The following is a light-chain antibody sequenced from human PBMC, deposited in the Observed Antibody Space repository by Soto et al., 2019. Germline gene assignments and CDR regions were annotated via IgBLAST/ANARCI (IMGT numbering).Light chain of an antibody. CDR1: SSDVGGYNH. Sequence: QSALTQPASVSGSPGQSITISCTGTSSDVGGYNHVSWYQQYPGKAPKLMIYEVSNRPSGVSIRFSGSKSGNTASLTISGLQAEDEADYYCTSFTRSNTYVFGTGTKLTVL. CDR3: TSFTRSNTYV. J-gene: IGLJ1*01. V-gene: IGLV2-14*01. CDR2: EVS.